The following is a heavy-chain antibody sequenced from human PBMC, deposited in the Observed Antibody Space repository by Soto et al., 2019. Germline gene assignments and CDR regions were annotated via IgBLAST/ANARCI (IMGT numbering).Heavy chain of an antibody. Sequence: PSETLSLTCTVSGGSISSYYWSWIRQPPGKGLEWIGYIYYSGSTNYNPSLKSRVTISVDTSKNQFSLKLSSVTAADTAVYYCARLLNYDSSGYFFDYWGQGTLVTVS. V-gene: IGHV4-59*08. CDR3: ARLLNYDSSGYFFDY. CDR2: IYYSGST. J-gene: IGHJ4*02. CDR1: GGSISSYY. D-gene: IGHD3-22*01.